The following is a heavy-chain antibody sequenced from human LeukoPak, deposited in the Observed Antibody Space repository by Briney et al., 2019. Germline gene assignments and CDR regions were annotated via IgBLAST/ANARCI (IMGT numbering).Heavy chain of an antibody. Sequence: SETLSLTCAVSGGSISSSNWWSWVRQPPGEGLEWIGEIYHSGSTNYNPSLKSRVTISVDKSKNQFSLKLSSVTAADTAVYYCARVGSILHPNDYYYYGMDVWGQGTTVTVSS. V-gene: IGHV4-4*02. D-gene: IGHD2-15*01. J-gene: IGHJ6*02. CDR1: GGSISSSNW. CDR3: ARVGSILHPNDYYYYGMDV. CDR2: IYHSGST.